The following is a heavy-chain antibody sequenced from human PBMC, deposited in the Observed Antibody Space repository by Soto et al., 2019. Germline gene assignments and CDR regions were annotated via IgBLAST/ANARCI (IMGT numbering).Heavy chain of an antibody. Sequence: EVQLLESGGGLVQPGGSLRLSCAASGFTFSEYALSWVRQAPGQGLEWVSTISNSGGKTYYADSVKGRITVSRDNSKNTLSLQMSSLSAEDTAVYYWAKGGNTNNNYYYYMDVWGKGTAVTVSS. CDR1: GFTFSEYA. J-gene: IGHJ6*03. D-gene: IGHD1-1*01. CDR2: ISNSGGKT. CDR3: AKGGNTNNNYYYYMDV. V-gene: IGHV3-23*01.